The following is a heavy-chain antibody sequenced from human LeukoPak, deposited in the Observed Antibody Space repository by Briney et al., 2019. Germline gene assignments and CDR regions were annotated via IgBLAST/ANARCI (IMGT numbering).Heavy chain of an antibody. J-gene: IGHJ1*01. V-gene: IGHV1-46*01. CDR3: ASPGYSSGWSRAEYFQH. D-gene: IGHD6-19*01. CDR1: GYTFTSYY. CDR2: INPSGGST. Sequence: ASVEVSCKASGYTFTSYYMHWVRQAPGQGLEWMGIINPSGGSTSYAQKFQGRVTMTRDTSTSTVYMELSSLRSEDTAVYYCASPGYSSGWSRAEYFQHWGQGTLVTVSS.